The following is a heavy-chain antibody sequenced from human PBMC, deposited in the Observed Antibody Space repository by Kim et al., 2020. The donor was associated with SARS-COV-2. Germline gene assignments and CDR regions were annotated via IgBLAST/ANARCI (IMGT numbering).Heavy chain of an antibody. J-gene: IGHJ6*02. D-gene: IGHD6-6*01. Sequence: KYYAESVKGRFTISRDNSKNTLYLQMNSLRAEDTAVYYCAKDSSIHGMDVWGQGTTVTVSS. V-gene: IGHV3-30*02. CDR2: K. CDR3: AKDSSIHGMDV.